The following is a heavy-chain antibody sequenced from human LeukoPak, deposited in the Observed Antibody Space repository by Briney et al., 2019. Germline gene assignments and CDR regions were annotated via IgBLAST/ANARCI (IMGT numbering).Heavy chain of an antibody. D-gene: IGHD1-14*01. CDR3: AKDSEGGGDY. J-gene: IGHJ4*02. Sequence: GGSLRLSCAASGFIFSSYAMSLVRQAPGKGLEWVSTINGGGYGTYYADSVKGRFTISRDNSKNTLYLHMNSLRAEDTAIYYCAKDSEGGGDYWGQGTLVTVSS. CDR1: GFIFSSYA. CDR2: INGGGYGT. V-gene: IGHV3-23*01.